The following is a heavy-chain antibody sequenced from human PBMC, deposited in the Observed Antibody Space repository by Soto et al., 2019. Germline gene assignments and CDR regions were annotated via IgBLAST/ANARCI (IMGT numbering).Heavy chain of an antibody. CDR1: GGSISSGGYS. CDR3: ARQLAYCGGDCYSPPADV. J-gene: IGHJ6*02. CDR2: IYHSGST. V-gene: IGHV4-30-2*01. Sequence: QLQLQESGSGLVKPSQTLSLTCAVSGGSISSGGYSWSWIRQPPGKGLEWIGYIYHSGSTYYNPSLKSRVTISVDRSKNQFSLKLSSVTAADTAVYYCARQLAYCGGDCYSPPADVWGQGTTVTVSS. D-gene: IGHD2-21*02.